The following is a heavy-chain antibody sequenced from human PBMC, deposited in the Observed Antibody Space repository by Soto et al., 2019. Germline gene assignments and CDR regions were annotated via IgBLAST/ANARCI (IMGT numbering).Heavy chain of an antibody. CDR2: IKEDGSDK. Sequence: GGSLRLSCAVSGFSFSTFWMTLVRQAPGKGLEWVANIKEDGSDKYYLDSVKGRFTVSRDNAKNSLYLQMTSLRAEDTAVYYCARGGMKTVSYWGQGTLVTVSS. V-gene: IGHV3-7*01. D-gene: IGHD4-17*01. CDR3: ARGGMKTVSY. J-gene: IGHJ4*02. CDR1: GFSFSTFW.